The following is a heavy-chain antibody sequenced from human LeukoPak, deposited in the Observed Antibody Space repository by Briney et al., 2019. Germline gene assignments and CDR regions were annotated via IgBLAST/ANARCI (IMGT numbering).Heavy chain of an antibody. CDR2: ISSSSSYI. J-gene: IGHJ4*02. V-gene: IGHV3-21*01. Sequence: PGGSLRLSCAASGFTFSSYGMNWVRQAPGKGLEWVSSISSSSSYIYYADSVKGRFTISRDNAKNSLYLQMNSLRAEDTAMYYCARADCSLDNCYPFLDYWGRGTLVTVSS. D-gene: IGHD2-21*01. CDR3: ARADCSLDNCYPFLDY. CDR1: GFTFSSYG.